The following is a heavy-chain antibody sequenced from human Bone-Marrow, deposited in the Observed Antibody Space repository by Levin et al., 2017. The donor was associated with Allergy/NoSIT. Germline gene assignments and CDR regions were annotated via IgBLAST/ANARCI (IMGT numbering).Heavy chain of an antibody. D-gene: IGHD7-27*01. Sequence: SQTLSLTCSVSGDSVSSYGYYWNWIRQPPGKRLEWNGYIYYSGSTKYKSSLESRIPISADTSKNQFSLHLSSVTAADTAVYYCATGGANWESFSDSWGQGTLVTVSS. V-gene: IGHV4-61*08. J-gene: IGHJ4*02. CDR2: IYYSGST. CDR3: ATGGANWESFSDS. CDR1: GDSVSSYGYY.